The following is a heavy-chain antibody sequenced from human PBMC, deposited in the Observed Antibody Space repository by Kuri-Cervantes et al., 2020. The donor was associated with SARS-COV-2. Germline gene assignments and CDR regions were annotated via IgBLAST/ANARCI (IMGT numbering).Heavy chain of an antibody. J-gene: IGHJ4*02. CDR2: IYYSGST. V-gene: IGHV4-30-4*08. Sequence: SETLSLTCTVSGGSISSGDYYWSWIRQPPGKGLEWIGYIYYSGSTNYNPSLKSRVTISVDTSKNQFSLKLSSVTAADTAVYYCARTTVVTPAHYYFDYWGQGALVTVSS. CDR3: ARTTVVTPAHYYFDY. D-gene: IGHD4-23*01. CDR1: GGSISSGDYY.